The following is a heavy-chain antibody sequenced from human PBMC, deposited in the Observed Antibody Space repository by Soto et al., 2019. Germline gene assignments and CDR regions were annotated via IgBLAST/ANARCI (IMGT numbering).Heavy chain of an antibody. J-gene: IGHJ3*02. CDR1: GGSFSGYY. CDR2: IDYSGST. Sequence: SETLSLPLAVYGGSFSGYYWSSIRQPPGKGLEWIGYIDYSGSTNYNPSLKSRVTISVDTFKTHFSLELSPMPAADTAVYCCSRGQWAPGITMISGRRHAFDIWGQGTKVTVSS. D-gene: IGHD3-22*01. V-gene: IGHV4-34*11. CDR3: SRGQWAPGITMISGRRHAFDI.